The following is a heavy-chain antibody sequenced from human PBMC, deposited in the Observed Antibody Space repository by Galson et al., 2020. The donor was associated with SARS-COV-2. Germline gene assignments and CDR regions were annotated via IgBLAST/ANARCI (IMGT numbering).Heavy chain of an antibody. CDR3: AREPDYYDSSGYYQEGIDY. V-gene: IGHV3-21*01. D-gene: IGHD3-22*01. CDR1: GFTFSSYR. CDR2: ISSSRSYI. Sequence: GGSLRLSCAASGFTFSSYRMNWVRQAPGKGLEWVSSISSSRSYIYYADSVKGRFTISRDNAKNSLYLQMNSLRAEDTAVYYCAREPDYYDSSGYYQEGIDYWGQGTLVTVSS. J-gene: IGHJ4*02.